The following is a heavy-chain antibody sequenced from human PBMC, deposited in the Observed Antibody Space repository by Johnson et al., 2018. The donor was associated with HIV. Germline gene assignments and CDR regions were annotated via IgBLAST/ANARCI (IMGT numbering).Heavy chain of an antibody. V-gene: IGHV3-23*04. J-gene: IGHJ3*02. CDR2: ISGGEDDT. Sequence: VQLVESGGGLVRPGGSLRLSCVASGFSFIDYAMIWVRQAPGKGLEWVSFISGGEDDTYYADSVKGRFTISRDNSKTTLYLQMNSLRAEDTALYYCARDQSNGWNRGAFDIWGQGTVVTVSS. CDR3: ARDQSNGWNRGAFDI. CDR1: GFSFIDYA. D-gene: IGHD6-19*01.